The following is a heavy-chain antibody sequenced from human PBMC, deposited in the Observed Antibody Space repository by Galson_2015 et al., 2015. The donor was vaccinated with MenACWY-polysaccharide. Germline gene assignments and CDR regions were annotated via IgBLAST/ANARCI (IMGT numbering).Heavy chain of an antibody. D-gene: IGHD6-19*01. CDR1: GGSISSYY. J-gene: IGHJ6*02. CDR3: ARTYSGYDSSGWLMYYYYGMDV. CDR2: IYYSGST. Sequence: SETLSLTCTVSGGSISSYYWSWIRQPPGKGLEWIGYIYYSGSTNYNPSLKSRVTISVDTSKNQFSLKLSSVTAADTAVYYCARTYSGYDSSGWLMYYYYGMDVWGQGTTVTVSS. V-gene: IGHV4-59*08.